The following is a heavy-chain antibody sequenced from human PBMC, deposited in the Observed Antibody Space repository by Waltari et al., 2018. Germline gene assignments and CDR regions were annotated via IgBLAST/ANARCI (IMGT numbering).Heavy chain of an antibody. CDR3: AGSVVAAAEDYYYYYMDV. CDR1: GGTFSSYA. D-gene: IGHD6-13*01. CDR2: IIPIVGTA. Sequence: QVQLVQSGAEVNKPGSSVKVSCKASGGTFSSYAISWVRQAPGQGLEWMGGIIPIVGTANYAQKFQGRVTITTDESTSTAYMELSSLRSEDTAVYYCAGSVVAAAEDYYYYYMDVWGKGTTVTVSS. J-gene: IGHJ6*03. V-gene: IGHV1-69*05.